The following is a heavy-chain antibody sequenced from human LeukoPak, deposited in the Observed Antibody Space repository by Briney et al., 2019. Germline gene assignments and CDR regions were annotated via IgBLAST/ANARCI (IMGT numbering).Heavy chain of an antibody. D-gene: IGHD4-17*01. Sequence: GGSLRLSCAASGFPLSTFAMNWGRLPPGRGLEWVSTVRDSDDRTYYADSVKGRFTISRDNSKNTLYLQMNSLRAEDTAVYFCARRELLAYGDHGFDYWGRGTLVTVSS. CDR1: GFPLSTFA. CDR3: ARRELLAYGDHGFDY. J-gene: IGHJ4*02. V-gene: IGHV3-23*01. CDR2: VRDSDDRT.